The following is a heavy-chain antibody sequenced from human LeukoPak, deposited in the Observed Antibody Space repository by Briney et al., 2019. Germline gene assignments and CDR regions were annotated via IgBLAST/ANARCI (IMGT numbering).Heavy chain of an antibody. J-gene: IGHJ3*02. Sequence: SETLSLTCAVSGGSISSGGYCWSWIRQPPGKGLEWIGYIYHSGSTYYNPSLKSRVTISVDRSKNQFSLKLSSVTAADTAVYYCARGYYREYAFDIWGQGTMVTVSS. CDR2: IYHSGST. CDR3: ARGYYREYAFDI. V-gene: IGHV4-30-2*01. D-gene: IGHD1-14*01. CDR1: GGSISSGGYC.